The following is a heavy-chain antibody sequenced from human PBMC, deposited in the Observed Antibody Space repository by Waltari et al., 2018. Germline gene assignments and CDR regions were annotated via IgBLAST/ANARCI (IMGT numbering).Heavy chain of an antibody. CDR3: ARDRRATVTTSNWFDP. V-gene: IGHV4-34*01. Sequence: QVQLQQWGAGLLKPSETLSLTCAVYGGSFSGYYWSWIRQTPGKGLEWIGEINHSGSTNYNPSLKSRVTISVDTSKNQFSLKLSSVTAADTAVYYCARDRRATVTTSNWFDPWGQGTLVTVSS. CDR1: GGSFSGYY. J-gene: IGHJ5*02. CDR2: INHSGST. D-gene: IGHD4-4*01.